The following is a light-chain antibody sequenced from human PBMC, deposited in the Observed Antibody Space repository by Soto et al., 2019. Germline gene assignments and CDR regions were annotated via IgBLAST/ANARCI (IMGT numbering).Light chain of an antibody. CDR2: DAS. J-gene: IGKJ4*01. CDR3: QQYNSYTTT. Sequence: DIQMTQSPSTLSASVGDRVTITCRASQSISSWLAWYQQKPGTAPKLLSYDASSLESGVPSRFSVSGSGTEFTLTISGLQPDYFATCYCQQYNSYTTTVGGGTKVEIK. V-gene: IGKV1-5*01. CDR1: QSISSW.